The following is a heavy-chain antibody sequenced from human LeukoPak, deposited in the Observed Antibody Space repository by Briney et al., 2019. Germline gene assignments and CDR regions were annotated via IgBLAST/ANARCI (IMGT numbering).Heavy chain of an antibody. CDR2: IYPSDSHT. Sequence: GESLKISCEASGYSFSDYWIGWVRQMPGKGLERMGIIYPSDSHTRYSPSFQGQVTISADKSIGTAYLQWSSLKASDTAMYYCARVGSGATPFDFWGQGTLVTVSS. CDR1: GYSFSDYW. D-gene: IGHD5-24*01. CDR3: ARVGSGATPFDF. V-gene: IGHV5-51*01. J-gene: IGHJ4*02.